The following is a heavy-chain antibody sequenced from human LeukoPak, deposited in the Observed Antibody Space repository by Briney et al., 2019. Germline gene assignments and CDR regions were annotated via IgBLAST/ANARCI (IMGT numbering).Heavy chain of an antibody. CDR1: GGSISSGSYY. CDR2: IYTSGST. V-gene: IGHV4-61*02. J-gene: IGHJ5*02. CDR3: ARDYPSYDFWSGYYPNWFDP. Sequence: SQTLSLTCTVSGGSISSGSYYWSWIRQPAGRGLEWIGRIYTSGSTNYNPSLKSRVTISVDTSKNQFSLKLCSVTAAATAVYYCARDYPSYDFWSGYYPNWFDPWGQGTLVTVSS. D-gene: IGHD3-3*01.